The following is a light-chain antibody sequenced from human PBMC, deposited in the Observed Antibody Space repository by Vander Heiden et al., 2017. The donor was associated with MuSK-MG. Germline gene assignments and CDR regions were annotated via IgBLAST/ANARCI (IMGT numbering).Light chain of an antibody. J-gene: IGKJ1*01. Sequence: DIQMTQSPSSLSASVGDRVTITCRASQSISSYLNWYQQKPGKAPKLRIYAASSLQRGVPSRFSGSGSGTDFTLTISSLQPEDFATYDCQQSYSTPRTCGQGTKVEIK. V-gene: IGKV1-39*01. CDR3: QQSYSTPRT. CDR2: AAS. CDR1: QSISSY.